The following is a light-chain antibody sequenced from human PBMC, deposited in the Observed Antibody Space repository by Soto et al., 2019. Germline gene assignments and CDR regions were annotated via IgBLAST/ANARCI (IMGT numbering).Light chain of an antibody. CDR2: GAS. J-gene: IGKJ5*01. CDR3: QKYNNWPFN. CDR1: QSVSSN. Sequence: ELVMTQSPATLSVSPVAIATLSGRASQSVSSNLAWYQQKPGQAPRLLIYGASTRATGIPARFSGSGSGTEFTLTISSLQSEDFAVYYCQKYNNWPFNCGKGKRREI. V-gene: IGKV3-15*01.